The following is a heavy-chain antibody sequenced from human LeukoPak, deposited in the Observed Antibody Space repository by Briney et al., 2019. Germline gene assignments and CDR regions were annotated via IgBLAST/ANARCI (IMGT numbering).Heavy chain of an antibody. CDR2: IKSKTDGGTT. J-gene: IGHJ3*02. Sequence: GGSLRLSCAASGFTFSNAWMSWVRQAPGKGLEWVGRIKSKTDGGTTDYAAPVKGRFTISRDDSKNTLYLQMNSLRAEDTAVYYCAKDSSSFSWGAFDIWGQGTMVTVSS. CDR1: GFTFSNAW. CDR3: AKDSSSFSWGAFDI. V-gene: IGHV3-15*01. D-gene: IGHD6-13*01.